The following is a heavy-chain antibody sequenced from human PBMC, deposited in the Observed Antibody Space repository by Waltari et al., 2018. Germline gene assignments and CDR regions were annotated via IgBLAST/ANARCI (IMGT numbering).Heavy chain of an antibody. V-gene: IGHV4-34*01. CDR2: INHSGST. CDR1: GGSFSGYY. CDR3: ARAHDFWSGYGYFDY. D-gene: IGHD3-3*01. Sequence: QVQLQQWGAGLLKPSETLSLTCAVYGGSFSGYYWSWIRQPPGKGLEWIGEINHSGSTNYNPSLKSRVTISVDTSKNQFSLKLSSVTAADTAVYYCARAHDFWSGYGYFDYWGQGTLVTVSS. J-gene: IGHJ4*02.